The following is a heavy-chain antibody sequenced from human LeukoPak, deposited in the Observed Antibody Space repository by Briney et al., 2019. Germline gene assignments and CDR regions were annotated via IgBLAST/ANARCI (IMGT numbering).Heavy chain of an antibody. CDR3: AREDNWNDPVFDY. D-gene: IGHD1-1*01. CDR1: GFTFSSYW. CDR2: IKQDGSEK. V-gene: IGHV3-7*01. J-gene: IGHJ4*02. Sequence: PGGSLRLSCAASGFTFSSYWMSWVRQAPGKGLEWVANIKQDGSEKYYVDSVKGRFTISRDNAKNSLYLQMNSLRAEDTAVCYCAREDNWNDPVFDYWGQGTLVTVSS.